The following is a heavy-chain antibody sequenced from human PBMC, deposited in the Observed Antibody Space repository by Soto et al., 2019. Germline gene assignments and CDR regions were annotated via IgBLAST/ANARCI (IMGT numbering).Heavy chain of an antibody. CDR3: ARTDSRPQAFDY. Sequence: QVQLVQAGAEVKKPGASVKVSCKASGYTFTSYGITWVRQAPGQGLEWMGWISAYNGNTNYAQKLQGRVTMTTYTSTITAYMELRSLRSDDTAVYYCARTDSRPQAFDYWGQGTLVTVSS. V-gene: IGHV1-18*01. J-gene: IGHJ4*02. CDR1: GYTFTSYG. D-gene: IGHD6-13*01. CDR2: ISAYNGNT.